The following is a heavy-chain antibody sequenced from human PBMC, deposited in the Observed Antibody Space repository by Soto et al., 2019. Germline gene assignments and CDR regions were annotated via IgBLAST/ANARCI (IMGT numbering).Heavy chain of an antibody. CDR1: GYSFTGYF. CDR3: ARALHFYDRSSPSDY. J-gene: IGHJ4*02. Sequence: ASVKVSCKTSGYSFTGYFIYWVRQAPGQGLEWMGWINPNSGDTNYAQRFQGRVTMTRDTSITTAYMELGRLRSDDTAVYYCARALHFYDRSSPSDYWGQGTLVTVSS. V-gene: IGHV1-2*02. CDR2: INPNSGDT. D-gene: IGHD3-22*01.